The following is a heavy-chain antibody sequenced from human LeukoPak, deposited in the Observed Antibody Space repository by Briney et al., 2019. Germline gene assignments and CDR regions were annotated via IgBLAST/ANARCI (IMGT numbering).Heavy chain of an antibody. CDR3: ARDAGNSSGWYIWWHAFDI. Sequence: PSETLSLTCTVSGGSLSSGGYYWSWVRQHPGKGLEWVGYIYYSGSTYYTPSLKSRVTISVDTSKNQFSLKLSSVTAADTAVYYCARDAGNSSGWYIWWHAFDIWGQGTMVTVSS. J-gene: IGHJ3*02. D-gene: IGHD6-19*01. CDR1: GGSLSSGGYY. V-gene: IGHV4-31*03. CDR2: IYYSGST.